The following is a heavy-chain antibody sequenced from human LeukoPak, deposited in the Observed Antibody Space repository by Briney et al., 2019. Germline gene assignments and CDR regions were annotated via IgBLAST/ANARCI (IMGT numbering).Heavy chain of an antibody. D-gene: IGHD2-2*01. CDR3: ARAGSTSDYYYYYMDV. CDR2: INPNSGGT. CDR1: GYTFTTYD. Sequence: ASVKVSCKASGYTFTTYDITWVRQAPGQGLEWMGWINPNSGGTNYAQKFQGRVTMTRDTSISTAYMELSRLRSDDTAVYYCARAGSTSDYYYYYMDVWGKGTTVTVSS. J-gene: IGHJ6*03. V-gene: IGHV1-2*02.